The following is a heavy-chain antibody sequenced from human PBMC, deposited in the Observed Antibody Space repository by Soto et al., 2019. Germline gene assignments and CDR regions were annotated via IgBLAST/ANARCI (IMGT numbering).Heavy chain of an antibody. CDR2: IYYSGST. D-gene: IGHD2-15*01. Sequence: QLQLQESGPGLVKPSETLSLTCTVSGGSISSSSYYWGWIRQPPGKGLEWIGSIYYSGSTYYNPSRKSRVTISVDTSKNQFSLKLSSVTAADTAVYYCAPLVVVVAAMGMDWGQGTLVTVSS. CDR1: GGSISSSSYY. J-gene: IGHJ1*01. V-gene: IGHV4-39*01. CDR3: APLVVVVAAMGMD.